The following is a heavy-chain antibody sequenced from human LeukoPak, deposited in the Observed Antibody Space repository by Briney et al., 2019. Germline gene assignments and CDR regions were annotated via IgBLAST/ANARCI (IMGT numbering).Heavy chain of an antibody. V-gene: IGHV3-7*03. CDR3: AGDSRGNYTFDY. CDR1: GFTFRSYW. Sequence: GGSLRLSCEASGFTFRSYWMSWVRQAPGMGLEWVANIKQDGSDKFYVDSVKGRFTISRDNAKNSLYLQMNSLRAEDTAVYYCAGDSRGNYTFDYWGQGTLVTVSS. D-gene: IGHD3-3*01. J-gene: IGHJ4*02. CDR2: IKQDGSDK.